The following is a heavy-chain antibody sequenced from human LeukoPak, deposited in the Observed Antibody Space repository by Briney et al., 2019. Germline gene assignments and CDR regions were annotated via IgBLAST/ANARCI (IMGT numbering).Heavy chain of an antibody. J-gene: IGHJ4*02. Sequence: GGSLRLSCAASGFTFSSYAMHWVRQAPGKRLEWVAVISYDGSNKYYADSVKGRFTISRDNSKNTLYLQMNSLRAEDTAVYYCARDSKGFDYWGQGTLVTVSS. CDR2: ISYDGSNK. CDR3: ARDSKGFDY. CDR1: GFTFSSYA. V-gene: IGHV3-30*04.